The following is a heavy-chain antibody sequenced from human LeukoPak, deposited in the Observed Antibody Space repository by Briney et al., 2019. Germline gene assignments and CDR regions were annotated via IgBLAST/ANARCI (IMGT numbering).Heavy chain of an antibody. CDR3: AKKLDTMFFDY. CDR1: GFNFDRYT. D-gene: IGHD3-10*02. CDR2: AGWAGGTT. V-gene: IGHV3-43*01. J-gene: IGHJ4*02. Sequence: GGSLRLSCATSGFNFDRYTIHWVRQAPGKGLEWVSLAGWAGGTTFYSDSVRGRFTISRDSGRKSVYLQMNSLTTDDTAFYFCAKKLDTMFFDYWGQGPLVTVSS.